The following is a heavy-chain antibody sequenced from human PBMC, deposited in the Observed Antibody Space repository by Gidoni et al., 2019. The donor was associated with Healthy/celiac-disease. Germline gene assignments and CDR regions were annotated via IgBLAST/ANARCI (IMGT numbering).Heavy chain of an antibody. CDR2: INHSGST. J-gene: IGHJ4*02. CDR3: ARGRGFGVVIPPPFDY. D-gene: IGHD3-3*01. CDR1: GGSFSGYY. V-gene: IGHV4-34*01. Sequence: QVQLQQWGAGLLKPSETLSLTCAVSGGSFSGYYWSWIRQPPGKGLEWIGEINHSGSTNYNPSLKSRVTISVDTSKNQFSLKLSSVTAADTAVYYCARGRGFGVVIPPPFDYWGQGTLVTVSS.